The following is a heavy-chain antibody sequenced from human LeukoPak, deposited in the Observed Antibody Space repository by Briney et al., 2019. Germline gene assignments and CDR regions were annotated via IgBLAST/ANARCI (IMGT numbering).Heavy chain of an antibody. CDR1: GVPISSTAW. CDR2: IHRDGRT. Sequence: PSETLSLTCAVSGVPISSTAWWSWVRQPPSQGLEWIGEIHRDGRTRYHPSITGPLSQSIDYSKNQFSLRVGSVSAADTAMYYCGETDICFKPIDSWGPGSLVIVSS. D-gene: IGHD3-9*01. V-gene: IGHV4-4*02. J-gene: IGHJ4*02. CDR3: GETDICFKPIDS.